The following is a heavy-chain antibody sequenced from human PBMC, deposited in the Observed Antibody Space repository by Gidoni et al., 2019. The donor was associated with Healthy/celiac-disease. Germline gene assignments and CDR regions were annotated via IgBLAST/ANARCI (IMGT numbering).Heavy chain of an antibody. CDR3: ARRHGYCSGGSCYSGWFDP. V-gene: IGHV4-31*03. Sequence: PGLVKPSQPLSLTCTVSGVSISSGGYYWSWIRRHPGKGLEWIGYIYYSGSTYYNPSLKSRVTISVDTSKNQFSLKLSSVTAADTAVYYCARRHGYCSGGSCYSGWFDPWGQGTLVTVSS. CDR1: GVSISSGGYY. CDR2: IYYSGST. D-gene: IGHD2-15*01. J-gene: IGHJ5*02.